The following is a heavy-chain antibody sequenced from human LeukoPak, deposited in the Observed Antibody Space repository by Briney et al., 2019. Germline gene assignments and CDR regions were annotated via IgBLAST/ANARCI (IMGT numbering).Heavy chain of an antibody. J-gene: IGHJ6*03. CDR1: GDSVSRNSAV. D-gene: IGHD3-10*01. CDR3: AKDLVHRSGRTYYYYMDV. V-gene: IGHV6-1*01. CDR2: TYYRSRWFN. Sequence: SQTLSLTCAISGDSVSRNSAVWNWIRQSPSRGLEWLGRTYYRSRWFNDYAESVKSRLTINPDTSKNQFSLQLNSVTPEDTAVYYCAKDLVHRSGRTYYYYMDVWGKGTTVTISS.